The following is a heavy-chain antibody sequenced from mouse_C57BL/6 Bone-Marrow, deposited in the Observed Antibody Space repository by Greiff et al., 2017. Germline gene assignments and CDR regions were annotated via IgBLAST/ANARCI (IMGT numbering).Heavy chain of an antibody. D-gene: IGHD2-12*01. V-gene: IGHV1-39*01. CDR3: ASGYNYDYAMDY. CDR2: INPNYGTT. Sequence: EVQLQQPGPELVKPGASVKISCKASGYSFTDYNMNWVKQSNGKSLEWIGLINPNYGTTSYNQKFKGKATLTVDQSSSTAYMQLNNLTSEDSAVYYCASGYNYDYAMDYWGQGTSVTVSS. J-gene: IGHJ4*01. CDR1: GYSFTDYN.